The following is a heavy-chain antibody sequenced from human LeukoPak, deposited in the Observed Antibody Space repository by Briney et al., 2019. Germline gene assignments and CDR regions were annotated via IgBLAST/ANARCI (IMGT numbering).Heavy chain of an antibody. D-gene: IGHD3-22*01. J-gene: IGHJ4*02. CDR1: GGSISTYY. CDR3: AREEGSSGYYY. V-gene: IGHV4-59*06. Sequence: PSETLSLTCTVSGGSISTYYWSWIRQHPGKGLEWIGYIYYSGSTYYNPSLKSRVTISVDTSKNQFSLKLSSVTAADTAVYYCAREEGSSGYYYWGQGTLVTVSS. CDR2: IYYSGST.